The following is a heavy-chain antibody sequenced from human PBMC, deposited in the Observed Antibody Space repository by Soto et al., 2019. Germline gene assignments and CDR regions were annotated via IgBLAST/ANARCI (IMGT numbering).Heavy chain of an antibody. V-gene: IGHV3-33*01. D-gene: IGHD3-10*01. CDR2: ILNDGSNR. Sequence: QVQLVESEGGVVQPGRSLRLSCAASGFTFSNYGMHWICQAPGKGLEWVAVILNDGSNRYHADSVKDRFTISRDNSKNMLYLQMNSLRAEDTAVYYCARDDEYSGNGMDVWGQGTTVTVS. J-gene: IGHJ6*02. CDR1: GFTFSNYG. CDR3: ARDDEYSGNGMDV.